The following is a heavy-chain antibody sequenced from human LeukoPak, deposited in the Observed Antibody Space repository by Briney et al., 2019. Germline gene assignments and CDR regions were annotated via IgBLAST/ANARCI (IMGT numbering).Heavy chain of an antibody. Sequence: SRTLSLTCTVSGGSISSSGYYWGWIRHPPGKGLEWIGSMYYSGSTYYNPSLKSRVTISVDTSKNQFSLKLSTVTAADTAVYHCARHLCKAYPHWYLDLWGRGTLVTVSS. V-gene: IGHV4-39*01. CDR3: ARHLCKAYPHWYLDL. D-gene: IGHD2-8*01. CDR1: GGSISSSGYY. CDR2: MYYSGST. J-gene: IGHJ2*01.